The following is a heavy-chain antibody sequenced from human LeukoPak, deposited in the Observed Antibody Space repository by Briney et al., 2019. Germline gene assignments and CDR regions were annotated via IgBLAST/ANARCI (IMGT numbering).Heavy chain of an antibody. CDR2: MYHSGAT. V-gene: IGHV4-39*01. CDR1: GGSITGGGDY. D-gene: IGHD1-1*01. J-gene: IGHJ5*02. Sequence: PSETLSLTCIVSGGSITGGGDYWAWIPQPPGRGLEWLGTMYHSGATYNPSLKSRLTMSADTSRVQLSLRLTSVTAADTAVYYCARVVSDDFAYNWFDPWGQGTLVTVSS. CDR3: ARVVSDDFAYNWFDP.